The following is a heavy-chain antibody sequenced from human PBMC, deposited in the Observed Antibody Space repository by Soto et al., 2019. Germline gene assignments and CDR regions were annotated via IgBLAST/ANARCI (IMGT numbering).Heavy chain of an antibody. Sequence: SETLSLTCTVSGGSISGSSYYWGWIRQPPGKGLEWIGSIYYSGSTYYNPSLKSRVTISVDTSKNQFSLKLSSVTAADTAVYYCARATSEVIFDYWGQGTLVTVSS. D-gene: IGHD3-22*01. CDR2: IYYSGST. J-gene: IGHJ4*02. CDR3: ARATSEVIFDY. CDR1: GGSISGSSYY. V-gene: IGHV4-39*01.